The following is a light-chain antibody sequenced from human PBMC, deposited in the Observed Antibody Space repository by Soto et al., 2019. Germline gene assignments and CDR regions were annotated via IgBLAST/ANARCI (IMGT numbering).Light chain of an antibody. J-gene: IGKJ1*01. CDR1: QSVSSN. V-gene: IGKV3-15*01. CDR3: QQYNTWPPGT. Sequence: EIVMTQSPATLSVSPGERATLSCRASQSVSSNLAWYQQKPGQAPRLLIYGASTRATGIPARFSGSGSGTEFTLTISSLLSEDFAVYYCQQYNTWPPGTFGQGTKVEIK. CDR2: GAS.